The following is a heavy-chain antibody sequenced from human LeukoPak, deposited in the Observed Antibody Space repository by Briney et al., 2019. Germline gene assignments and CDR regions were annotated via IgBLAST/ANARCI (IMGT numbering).Heavy chain of an antibody. CDR3: ARDTSSDLNSPSSLFDY. Sequence: ASVKVSCKASGYTFTSYGISWVRQAPGQGLEWMGWISAYNGNTNYAQKLQGRVTMTTDTSTNTAYMELRSLRSDDTAVYYCARDTSSDLNSPSSLFDYWGQGTLVTVSS. CDR1: GYTFTSYG. V-gene: IGHV1-18*01. J-gene: IGHJ4*02. D-gene: IGHD2-2*01. CDR2: ISAYNGNT.